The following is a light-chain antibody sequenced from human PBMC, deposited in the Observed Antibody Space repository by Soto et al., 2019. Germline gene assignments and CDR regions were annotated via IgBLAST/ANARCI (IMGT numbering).Light chain of an antibody. V-gene: IGLV1-40*01. Sequence: QSVLTQPPSVSGAPGQRVTISCTGSSSNIGAGFDVHWYKQLPGTAPKLIIYGNSNRPSGVPDRFSGSKSGTSASLAITGLQAEDEAVYYCQSYDNSTVVFGGGTKLTVL. CDR2: GNS. CDR3: QSYDNSTVV. CDR1: SSNIGAGFD. J-gene: IGLJ2*01.